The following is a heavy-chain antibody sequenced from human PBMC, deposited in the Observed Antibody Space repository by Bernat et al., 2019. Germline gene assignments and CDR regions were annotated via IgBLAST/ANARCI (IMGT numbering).Heavy chain of an antibody. CDR2: VWYDGGKK. CDR1: GFTFSSYG. D-gene: IGHD3-10*01. V-gene: IGHV3-33*01. CDR3: AREFYGSGMVDGPFDY. J-gene: IGHJ4*02. Sequence: QVQLVESGGGVVQPGRSLRLSCAASGFTFSSYGMHWVRQAPGKGLEWVAIVWYDGGKKYYADSVKGRFTISRDNSKNTLYLQMNSLRAEDTAVYYCAREFYGSGMVDGPFDYWGQGTLVTVSS.